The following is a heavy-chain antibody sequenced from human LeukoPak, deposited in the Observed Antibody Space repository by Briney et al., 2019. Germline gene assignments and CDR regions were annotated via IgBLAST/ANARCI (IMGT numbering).Heavy chain of an antibody. V-gene: IGHV1-2*02. CDR1: GYTFNTYS. D-gene: IGHD6-6*01. CDR3: ARDKYSSSSSGRYYYYMDV. CDR2: INPNSGGT. J-gene: IGHJ6*03. Sequence: ASVKVSCKAPGYTFNTYSMHWVRQAPGQGLEWMGWINPNSGGTNYAQKFQGRVTMTRDTSTSTAYMELSRLRSDDTAVYYCARDKYSSSSSGRYYYYMDVWGKGTTVTVSS.